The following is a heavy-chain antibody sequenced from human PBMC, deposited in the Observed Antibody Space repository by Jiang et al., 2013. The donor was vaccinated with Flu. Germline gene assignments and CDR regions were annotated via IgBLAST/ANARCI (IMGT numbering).Heavy chain of an antibody. CDR2: IYYSGST. D-gene: IGHD4-17*01. J-gene: IGHJ6*02. CDR1: GGSISSYY. CDR3: ARVPTVTSYYYGMDV. Sequence: GSGLVKPSETLSLTCTVSGGSISSYYWSWIRQPPGKGLEWIGYIYYSGSTNYNPSLKSRVTISVDTSKNQFSLKLSSVTAADTAVYYCARVPTVTSYYYGMDVWGQGTTVTVSS. V-gene: IGHV4-59*01.